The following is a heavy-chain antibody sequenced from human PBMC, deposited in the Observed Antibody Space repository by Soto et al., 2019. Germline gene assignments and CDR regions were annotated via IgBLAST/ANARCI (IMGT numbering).Heavy chain of an antibody. J-gene: IGHJ6*02. V-gene: IGHV3-30*18. CDR2: ISYDGSNK. Sequence: SCAASGFTFSSYGMHWVRQAPGKGLEWVAVISYDGSNKYYADSVKGRFTISRDNSKNTLYLQMNSLRAEDTAVYYCANLPSPYYYDSSGFNYYYGMDVWGQGTTVTVSS. CDR1: GFTFSSYG. D-gene: IGHD3-22*01. CDR3: ANLPSPYYYDSSGFNYYYGMDV.